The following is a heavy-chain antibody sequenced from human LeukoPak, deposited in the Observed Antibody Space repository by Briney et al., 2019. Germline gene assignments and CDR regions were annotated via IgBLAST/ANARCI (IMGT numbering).Heavy chain of an antibody. CDR3: ARGGGGDMNGYDPFDY. CDR1: GYTFTSYD. CDR2: MNPNSDNT. D-gene: IGHD5-12*01. V-gene: IGHV1-8*01. J-gene: IGHJ4*02. Sequence: GASVKVSCKASGYTFTSYDINWVRQATGQGLEWMGWMNPNSDNTGYAQKFQGRVTMTRNTSISTAYMELSSLRSEDTAVYYCARGGGGDMNGYDPFDYWGQGTLVTVSS.